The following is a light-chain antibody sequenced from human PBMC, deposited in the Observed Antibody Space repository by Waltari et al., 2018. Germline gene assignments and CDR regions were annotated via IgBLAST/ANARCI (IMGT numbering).Light chain of an antibody. CDR2: YNN. CDR3: QVWDSDSDHVV. CDR1: KLGSKS. Sequence: SYVLTQPPPVSVAPGETARITCGGNKLGSKSAHWYQQEPGQAPILVIYYNNDRPSGIPERFSGSNSGNTATLTISRVDAGDEADYYCQVWDSDSDHVVFGGGTKLAVL. V-gene: IGLV3-21*01. J-gene: IGLJ2*01.